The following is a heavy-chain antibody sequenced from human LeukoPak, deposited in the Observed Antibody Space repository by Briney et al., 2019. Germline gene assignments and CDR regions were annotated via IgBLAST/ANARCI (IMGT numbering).Heavy chain of an antibody. J-gene: IGHJ4*02. Sequence: ASVKVSCKVSGYTLTELSMHWARQAPGKGLEWMGGFDPEDGETIYAQKFQGRVTMTEATSTDTAYMELSSLRSEDTAVYYCATVYYDILTGYYTPNDYWGQGTLVTVSS. CDR3: ATVYYDILTGYYTPNDY. CDR1: GYTLTELS. D-gene: IGHD3-9*01. V-gene: IGHV1-24*01. CDR2: FDPEDGET.